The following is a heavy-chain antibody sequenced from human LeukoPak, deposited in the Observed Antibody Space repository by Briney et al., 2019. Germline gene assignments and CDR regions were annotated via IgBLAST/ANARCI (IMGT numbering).Heavy chain of an antibody. CDR2: FDPEDGET. Sequence: ASVKVSCKVSGYTLTELSMHWVRQAPGKGLEWTGGFDPEDGETIYAQKFQGRVTMTEDTSTDTAYMELSSLRSEDTAVYYCATPMVRGVGHYWYFDLWGRGTLVTVSS. CDR3: ATPMVRGVGHYWYFDL. D-gene: IGHD3-10*01. V-gene: IGHV1-24*01. J-gene: IGHJ2*01. CDR1: GYTLTELS.